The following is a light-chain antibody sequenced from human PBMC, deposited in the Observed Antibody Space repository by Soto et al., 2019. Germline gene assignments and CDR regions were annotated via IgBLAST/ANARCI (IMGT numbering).Light chain of an antibody. CDR3: SSYTISSTWV. CDR1: SSDVGGYNY. CDR2: DVN. J-gene: IGLJ3*02. V-gene: IGLV2-14*01. Sequence: QSALTQPASVSGSPGQSITISCTGTSSDVGGYNYVSWYQQHPGKAPKLIIYDVNNRPSGVSNRFSGSKSGNTASLTISGLQAEDEADYYCSSYTISSTWVFGVGTQLPVL.